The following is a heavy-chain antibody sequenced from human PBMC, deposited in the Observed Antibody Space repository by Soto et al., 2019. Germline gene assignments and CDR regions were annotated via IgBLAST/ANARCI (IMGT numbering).Heavy chain of an antibody. D-gene: IGHD6-19*01. J-gene: IGHJ4*02. Sequence: GGSLRLSCAASGFTVSNNHMTWVRQAPGRGPEWVSSVYPGGNTFHADSVKGRFAISRDNSQNMLYLQMDSLRAEDTALYYCKTLPRAGFDHWGQGTLVTVSS. CDR2: VYPGGNT. V-gene: IGHV3-53*01. CDR1: GFTVSNNH. CDR3: KTLPRAGFDH.